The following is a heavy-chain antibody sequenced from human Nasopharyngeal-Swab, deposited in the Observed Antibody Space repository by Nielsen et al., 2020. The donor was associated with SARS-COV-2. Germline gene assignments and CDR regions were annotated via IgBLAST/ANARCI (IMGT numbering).Heavy chain of an antibody. V-gene: IGHV4-59*12. CDR2: VYYSGST. CDR1: GGSISGYY. Sequence: SETLSLTCSVSGGSISGYYWSWIRQPPGKGLEWIGYVYYSGSTYYNPSLKSRVTISVDTSKNQFSLKLSSVTAADTAVYYCARAQSITMIIGAFDIWGQGTMVTVSS. J-gene: IGHJ3*02. D-gene: IGHD3-22*01. CDR3: ARAQSITMIIGAFDI.